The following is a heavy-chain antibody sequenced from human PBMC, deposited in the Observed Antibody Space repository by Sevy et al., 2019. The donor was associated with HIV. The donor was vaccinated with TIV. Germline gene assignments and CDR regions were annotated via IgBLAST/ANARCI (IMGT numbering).Heavy chain of an antibody. Sequence: SETLSLTCTVSGASMRSSHYWGWIRQPPGKGLVWIGSIYNGGSTYYNPSLKTRLTMSIDTSKNQFSLNLGSVTAADTAVYYCARLPQWPGPSFDSWGPGTLVTVSS. CDR2: IYNGGST. CDR1: GASMRSSHY. D-gene: IGHD6-19*01. V-gene: IGHV4-39*01. J-gene: IGHJ4*02. CDR3: ARLPQWPGPSFDS.